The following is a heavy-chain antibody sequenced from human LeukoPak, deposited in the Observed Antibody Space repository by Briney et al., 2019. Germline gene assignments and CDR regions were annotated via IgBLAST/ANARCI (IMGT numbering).Heavy chain of an antibody. CDR3: AKGVVITSPFDY. V-gene: IGHV3-9*01. Sequence: GRSLRLSCAASGFTFDDYAMHWVRQAPGKGLEWVSGISWNSGGIGYADSVKGRFTISRDNAKNSLYLQMNSLRAEDTALYYCAKGVVITSPFDYWGQGTLVTVSS. CDR2: ISWNSGGI. CDR1: GFTFDDYA. J-gene: IGHJ4*02. D-gene: IGHD3-22*01.